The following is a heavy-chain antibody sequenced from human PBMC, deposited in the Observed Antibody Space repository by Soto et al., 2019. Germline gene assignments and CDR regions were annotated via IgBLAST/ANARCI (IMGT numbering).Heavy chain of an antibody. J-gene: IGHJ6*03. D-gene: IGHD2-2*01. CDR2: ISGSGGST. Sequence: GSLRLSCAASGFTFSSYAMSWVRQAPGKGLEWVSAISGSGGSTYYADSVKGRFTISRDNSKNTLYLQMNSLRAEDTAVYYCAKGHCSSTSCLTYYYYYMDVWGKGTTVTVSS. CDR3: AKGHCSSTSCLTYYYYYMDV. V-gene: IGHV3-23*01. CDR1: GFTFSSYA.